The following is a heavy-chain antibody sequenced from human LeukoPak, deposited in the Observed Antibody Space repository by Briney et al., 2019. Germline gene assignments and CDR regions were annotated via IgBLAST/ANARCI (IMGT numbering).Heavy chain of an antibody. Sequence: ASVKVSCMASGYTFTSYGISWVRQAPGQGLEWMGLISAYNGNTNYAQKLQGRVTMTTDTSTSTAYMELRSLRSDDTAVYYCARFPPRARLYDFWSGPPYYYYGMDVWGQGTTVTVSS. J-gene: IGHJ6*02. CDR2: ISAYNGNT. CDR3: ARFPPRARLYDFWSGPPYYYYGMDV. V-gene: IGHV1-18*01. D-gene: IGHD3-3*01. CDR1: GYTFTSYG.